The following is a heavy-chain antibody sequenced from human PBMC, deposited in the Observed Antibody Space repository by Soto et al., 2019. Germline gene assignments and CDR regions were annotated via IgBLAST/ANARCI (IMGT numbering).Heavy chain of an antibody. V-gene: IGHV4-4*02. CDR1: GGSISSSNW. CDR3: ASGFYYDILTGSQY. J-gene: IGHJ4*02. Sequence: SETLSLTCAVSGGSISSSNWWSWVRQPPGKGLEWIGEIYHSGSTNYNPPLKSRVTISVDKSKNQFSLKLSSVTAADTAVYYSASGFYYDILTGSQYWGQGTLVTVSS. D-gene: IGHD3-9*01. CDR2: IYHSGST.